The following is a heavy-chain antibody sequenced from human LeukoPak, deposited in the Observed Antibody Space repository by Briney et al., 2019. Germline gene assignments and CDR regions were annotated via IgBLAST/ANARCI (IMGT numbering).Heavy chain of an antibody. J-gene: IGHJ4*02. CDR1: GFTFSDSA. D-gene: IGHD3-10*01. Sequence: GGSLRLSCAASGFTFSDSAMSWVRQAPGKGLEWVSAIGFSGAKTYYADSVKGRFTISRDNSKNTLYLQMNSLRAEDTAVYYCARGIGESYFDYWGQGTLVTVSS. CDR2: IGFSGAKT. V-gene: IGHV3-23*01. CDR3: ARGIGESYFDY.